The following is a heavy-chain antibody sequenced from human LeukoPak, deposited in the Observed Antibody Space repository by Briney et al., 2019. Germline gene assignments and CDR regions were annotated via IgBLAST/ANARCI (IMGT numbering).Heavy chain of an antibody. CDR2: ISGSSSSYI. CDR1: GFNFSRYN. J-gene: IGHJ5*02. Sequence: PGGSLRLSCVASGFNFSRYNMNWVRQAPGKGLEWVSSISGSSSSYIYYADSLKGRFTVPRDNAKNSLFLQMNSLRPEDTAVYYCASLGTSWGQGTLVTVSS. V-gene: IGHV3-21*01. CDR3: ASLGTS.